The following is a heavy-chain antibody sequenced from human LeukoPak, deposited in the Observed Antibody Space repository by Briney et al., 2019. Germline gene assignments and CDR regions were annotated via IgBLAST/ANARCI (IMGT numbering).Heavy chain of an antibody. D-gene: IGHD2-2*01. V-gene: IGHV4-59*11. CDR2: IYYSGST. CDR1: GGSISSHY. CDR3: ARVPAATYYYYMDV. J-gene: IGHJ6*03. Sequence: PSETLSLTCTVSGGSISSHYWSWIRQPPGKGLEWIGYIYYSGSTDYNPSLKSRVTISVDTSKNQFSLKLSSVTAADTAVYYCARVPAATYYYYMDVWGKGTTVTVSS.